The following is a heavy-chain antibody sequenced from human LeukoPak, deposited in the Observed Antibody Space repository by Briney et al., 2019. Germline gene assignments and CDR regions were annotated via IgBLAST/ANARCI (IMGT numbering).Heavy chain of an antibody. CDR2: INPNSGGT. Sequence: GASVKVSCKASGYTFTGYYMHWVRQAPGQGLEWMGWINPNSGGTNYAQKFQGRVTMTRDTSISTAYMERSRLRSDDTAVYYCAREFWYYGSGSYSALDYWGQGTLVTVSS. D-gene: IGHD3-10*01. CDR1: GYTFTGYY. CDR3: AREFWYYGSGSYSALDY. J-gene: IGHJ4*02. V-gene: IGHV1-2*02.